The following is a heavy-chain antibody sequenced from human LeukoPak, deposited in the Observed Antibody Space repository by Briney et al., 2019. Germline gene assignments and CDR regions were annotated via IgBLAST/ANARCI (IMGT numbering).Heavy chain of an antibody. CDR2: IDPSDSYT. CDR3: ARMYYYDSSGFLDY. J-gene: IGHJ4*02. Sequence: MAGESLKISCKGSGYSFTSYWISWVRQMPGKGLEWMGRIDPSDSYTNYSPSFQGHVTISADKSISTAYLQWSSLKASDTAMYYCARMYYYDSSGFLDYWGQGTLVPVSS. CDR1: GYSFTSYW. D-gene: IGHD3-22*01. V-gene: IGHV5-10-1*01.